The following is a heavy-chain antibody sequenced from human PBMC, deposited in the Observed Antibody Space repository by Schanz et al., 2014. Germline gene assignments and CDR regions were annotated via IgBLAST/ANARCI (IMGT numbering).Heavy chain of an antibody. V-gene: IGHV4-34*01. D-gene: IGHD1-7*01. CDR3: ATWSGTRLFHN. CDR2: VNHGGYT. J-gene: IGHJ4*02. CDR1: GGSFSGYW. Sequence: QVQLQQWGAGLLKPSETLSLTCAFSGGSFSGYWWTWVRQSPGKGLGWIGEVNHGGYTNYNPSLKSRFTLPVDRSKKQFSLRLSSVTAADTAAYYCATWSGTRLFHNWGQGTLVTVSS.